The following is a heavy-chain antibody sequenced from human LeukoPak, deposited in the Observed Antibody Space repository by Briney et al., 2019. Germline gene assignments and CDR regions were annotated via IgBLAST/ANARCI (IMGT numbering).Heavy chain of an antibody. D-gene: IGHD3-10*01. J-gene: IGHJ4*02. CDR1: GGSISSYY. Sequence: SETLSLTCTVSGGSISSYYWSWIRQPPGKGLEWIGYIYYSGSTNYNPSLKSRVTISVDTSKNQFSLKLTSVTAADTAVYYCARGFGYGSGSYSDYWGQGTLVTVSS. CDR2: IYYSGST. CDR3: ARGFGYGSGSYSDY. V-gene: IGHV4-59*01.